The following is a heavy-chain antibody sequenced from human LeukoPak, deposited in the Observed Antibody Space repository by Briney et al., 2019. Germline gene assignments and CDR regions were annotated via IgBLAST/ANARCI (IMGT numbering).Heavy chain of an antibody. V-gene: IGHV5-51*01. D-gene: IGHD3-22*01. CDR3: SGPRRYYDRDDAFYI. CDR1: GYSFTKYW. CDR2: IYPGDSDT. J-gene: IGHJ3*02. Sequence: PGESLKISCQGSGYSFTKYWIGWVRQLRGKGLEWMGIIYPGDSDTRYSPSFQGQVTISADNSISTAYLQWSSVMSSDTAMYYCSGPRRYYDRDDAFYIWGQGPVVTVSS.